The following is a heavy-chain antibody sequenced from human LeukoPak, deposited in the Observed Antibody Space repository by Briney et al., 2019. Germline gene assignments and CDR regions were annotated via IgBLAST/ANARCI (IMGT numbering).Heavy chain of an antibody. V-gene: IGHV4-39*07. CDR3: ARWLVGAGQDDAFDI. CDR1: GGSISSSSYY. J-gene: IGHJ3*02. CDR2: IYYSGST. Sequence: PSETLSLTCTVSGGSISSSSYYWGWIRQPPGKGLEWIGNIYYSGSTYYNPSLESRVTISVDTSKNQFSLKLSSVTAADTAVYYCARWLVGAGQDDAFDIWGQGTMVTVSS. D-gene: IGHD1-26*01.